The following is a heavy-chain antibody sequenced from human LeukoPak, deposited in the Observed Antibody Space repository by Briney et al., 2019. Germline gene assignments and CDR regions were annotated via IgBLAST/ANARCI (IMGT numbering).Heavy chain of an antibody. CDR2: IRYDGSNK. CDR1: GFSFSSYG. D-gene: IGHD6-13*01. Sequence: GGSPRLSCAASGFSFSSYGMHWFRQAPGKGLEWVTFIRYDGSNKYYADSVKGRFTISRDNSKNTLYLQMNSLRTEDTAVYYCAKDSSGSSWYWDYWGQGTLVTVSS. J-gene: IGHJ4*02. V-gene: IGHV3-30*02. CDR3: AKDSSGSSWYWDY.